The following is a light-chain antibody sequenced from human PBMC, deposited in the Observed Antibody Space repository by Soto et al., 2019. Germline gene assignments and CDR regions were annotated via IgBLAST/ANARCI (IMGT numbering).Light chain of an antibody. V-gene: IGLV2-11*01. Sequence: QSALTQPRSVSGSPGQSVTISCSGTTSDVGGYNYVSWYQQLPGRAPKLIISDVNKRPSGVPDRFSGSKSGNTASLTISGLRAEDEADYYCCSYAGSYSIFGGGTKLTVL. CDR2: DVN. J-gene: IGLJ2*01. CDR3: CSYAGSYSI. CDR1: TSDVGGYNY.